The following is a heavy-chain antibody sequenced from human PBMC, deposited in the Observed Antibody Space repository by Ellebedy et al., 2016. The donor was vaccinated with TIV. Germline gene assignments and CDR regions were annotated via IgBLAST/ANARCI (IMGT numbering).Heavy chain of an antibody. CDR2: MDAGGNT. CDR3: AKQKSTSAGSSDI. J-gene: IGHJ3*02. D-gene: IGHD2-2*01. Sequence: GESLKISCAASGFTVSGDYMSWVRQAPGKGLEWVSIMDAGGNTHYPDPVKGRFTISRDNSKNTLYLQMNSLRVEDTAVYYCAKQKSTSAGSSDIWGQGAMVTVSS. CDR1: GFTVSGDY. V-gene: IGHV3-66*04.